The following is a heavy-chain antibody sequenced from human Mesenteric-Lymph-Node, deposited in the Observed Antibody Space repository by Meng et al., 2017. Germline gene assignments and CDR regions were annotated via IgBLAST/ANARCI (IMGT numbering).Heavy chain of an antibody. CDR1: GFTFSSYS. V-gene: IGHV3-23*01. CDR2: INSGGSAT. Sequence: GESLKISCAASGFTFSSYSMNWVRQAPGKGLEWVSGINSGGSATYYADSVKGRFTISRDNSKNTLYMQMNSLRVEDTAVYYCANGYSPDYWGQGTPVTVSS. D-gene: IGHD5-12*01. CDR3: ANGYSPDY. J-gene: IGHJ4*02.